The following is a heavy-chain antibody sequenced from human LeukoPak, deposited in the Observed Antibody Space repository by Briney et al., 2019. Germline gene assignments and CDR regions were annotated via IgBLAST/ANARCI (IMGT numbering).Heavy chain of an antibody. V-gene: IGHV3-30*04. Sequence: GGSLRLSCAASGFTFSSYDMHWVRQAPGKGLERVAVISYDGSNKYYADSVKGRFTISRDNSKNTLYLQMNSLRAEDTAVYYCARVSIASSWYQGVDYWGQGTLVTVSS. CDR3: ARVSIASSWYQGVDY. D-gene: IGHD6-13*01. CDR1: GFTFSSYD. CDR2: ISYDGSNK. J-gene: IGHJ4*02.